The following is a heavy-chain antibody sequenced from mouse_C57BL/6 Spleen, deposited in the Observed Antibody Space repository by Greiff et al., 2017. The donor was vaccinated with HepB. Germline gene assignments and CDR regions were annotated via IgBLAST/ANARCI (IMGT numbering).Heavy chain of an antibody. CDR2: IYPRSGNT. D-gene: IGHD1-1*01. CDR3: ARKTTVVGNWYFDV. J-gene: IGHJ1*03. CDR1: GYTFTSYG. V-gene: IGHV1-81*01. Sequence: QVQLQQSGAELARPGASVKLSCKASGYTFTSYGISWVKQRTGQGLEWIGEIYPRSGNTYYNEKFKGKATLTADKSSSTAYMALRSLTSEDSAVYFCARKTTVVGNWYFDVWGTGTTVTVSS.